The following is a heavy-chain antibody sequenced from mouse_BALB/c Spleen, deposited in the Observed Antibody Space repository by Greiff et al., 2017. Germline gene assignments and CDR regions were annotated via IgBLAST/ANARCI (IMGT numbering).Heavy chain of an antibody. CDR3: ARDNTTATFAY. D-gene: IGHD1-2*01. J-gene: IGHJ3*01. Sequence: EVQGVESGGGLVKPGGSLKLSCAASGFTFSDYYMYWVRQTPEKRLEWVATISDGGSYTYYPDSVKGRFTISRDNAKNNLYLQMSSLKSEDTAMYYCARDNTTATFAYWGQGTLVTVSA. CDR2: ISDGGSYT. V-gene: IGHV5-4*02. CDR1: GFTFSDYY.